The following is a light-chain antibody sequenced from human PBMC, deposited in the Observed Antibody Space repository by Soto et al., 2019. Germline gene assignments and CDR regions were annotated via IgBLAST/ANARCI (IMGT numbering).Light chain of an antibody. V-gene: IGLV2-8*01. J-gene: IGLJ2*01. CDR1: SSDVGDYNH. Sequence: QSALTQPPSASGSPGQSVTISCTGTSSDVGDYNHVSWYQQHPGKAPKLMIYEVNKRPSGVPDRFSGSKSGNTASLTVSGVQTEDEAYYYCSSYAGKGVFGGGTKLTVL. CDR2: EVN. CDR3: SSYAGKGV.